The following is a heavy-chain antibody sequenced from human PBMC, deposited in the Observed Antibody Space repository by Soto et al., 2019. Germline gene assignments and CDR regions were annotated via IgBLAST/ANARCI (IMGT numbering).Heavy chain of an antibody. V-gene: IGHV4-4*02. CDR3: ARDAAVPGESDRFDY. Sequence: QVQLQESSPGLVKPSGTLSLTCAVSGDSVTSNVWWSWVRQPPGKGLEWIGEAYHNGLTDYNPSLKSRVTMSVDTSKNEFSLKFTSLTAADTAIYYCARDAAVPGESDRFDYWGQGTLVTVSS. CDR2: AYHNGLT. D-gene: IGHD6-19*01. CDR1: GDSVTSNVW. J-gene: IGHJ4*02.